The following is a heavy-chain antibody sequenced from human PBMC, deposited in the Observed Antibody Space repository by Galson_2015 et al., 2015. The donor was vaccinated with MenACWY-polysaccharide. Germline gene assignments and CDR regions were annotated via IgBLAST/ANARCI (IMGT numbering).Heavy chain of an antibody. CDR3: ASWGVLMAVGRYYYYGMDV. CDR1: GGSISSYY. Sequence: SETLSLTCTVSGGSISSYYWSWIRQPPGKGLEWVGYIYYSGSTNYNPSLKSRVTISVDTSKNQFSLKLSSVTAADTAVYYCASWGVLMAVGRYYYYGMDVWGQGTTVTVSS. D-gene: IGHD2-8*01. V-gene: IGHV4-59*01. J-gene: IGHJ6*02. CDR2: IYYSGST.